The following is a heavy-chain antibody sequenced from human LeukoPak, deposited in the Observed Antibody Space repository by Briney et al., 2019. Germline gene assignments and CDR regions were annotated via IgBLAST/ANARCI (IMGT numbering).Heavy chain of an antibody. D-gene: IGHD6-13*01. CDR3: TTAVGTDFYDYGLDA. CDR2: IRSKANTYAT. Sequence: PGGSLRLSCAASGFTFSGSAMHWVRQASGKGLEWVGRIRSKANTYATAYAASVKGRFTISRGDSKNTAYLQLNSLKTEDTAVYYCTTAVGTDFYDYGLDAWGQGTTVTVSS. J-gene: IGHJ6*02. CDR1: GFTFSGSA. V-gene: IGHV3-73*01.